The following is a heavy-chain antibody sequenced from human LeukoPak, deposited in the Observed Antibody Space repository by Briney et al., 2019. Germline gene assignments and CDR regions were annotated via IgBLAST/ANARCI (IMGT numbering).Heavy chain of an antibody. CDR1: GFTFSKYW. Sequence: GGSLRLSCAASGFTFSKYWMLWVRQAPGKGLESVSRINTDGTVTTYADSVKGRFTVSRDNADNTMFLQMNSVRDEDTAVYYCTTKQWLAPPPDSWGQGTPVTVSS. D-gene: IGHD6-19*01. V-gene: IGHV3-74*01. CDR2: INTDGTVT. CDR3: TTKQWLAPPPDS. J-gene: IGHJ4*02.